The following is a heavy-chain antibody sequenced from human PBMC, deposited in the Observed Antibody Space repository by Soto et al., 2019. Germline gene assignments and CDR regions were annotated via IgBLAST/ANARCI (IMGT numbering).Heavy chain of an antibody. V-gene: IGHV3-33*01. CDR2: IWYDGSNK. J-gene: IGHJ6*02. D-gene: IGHD6-13*01. CDR3: ARVPEGNYGMDV. CDR1: GFTFSSYG. Sequence: VGSLRLSCAASGFTFSSYGMHWVRQAPGKGLEWVAVIWYDGSNKYYADSVKGRFTISRDNSKNTLYLQMNSLRAEDTAVYYCARVPEGNYGMDVWGQGTTVTVSS.